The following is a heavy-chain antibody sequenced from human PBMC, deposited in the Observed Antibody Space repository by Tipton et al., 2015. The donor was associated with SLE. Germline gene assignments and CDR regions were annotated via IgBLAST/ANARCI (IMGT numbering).Heavy chain of an antibody. CDR2: IYYSGST. CDR1: GGSISSSSYY. CDR3: ATFYGGNPGAFDI. J-gene: IGHJ3*02. V-gene: IGHV4-39*01. D-gene: IGHD4-23*01. Sequence: TLSLTCTVSGGSISSSSYYWGWIRQPPGKGLEWFGSIYYSGSTYYNPSLKSRVTISVDTSKNQFSLKLNSVTAADTAVYYCATFYGGNPGAFDIWGQGTMVTVSS.